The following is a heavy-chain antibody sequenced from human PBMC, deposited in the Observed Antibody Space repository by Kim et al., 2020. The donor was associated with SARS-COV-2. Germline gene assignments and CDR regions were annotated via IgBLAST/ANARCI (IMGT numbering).Heavy chain of an antibody. CDR3: ARAVVLRYFDWFPAYNWFDP. CDR2: IYPGDSDT. V-gene: IGHV5-51*01. J-gene: IGHJ5*02. CDR1: GYSFTSYW. D-gene: IGHD3-9*01. Sequence: GESLKISCKGSGYSFTSYWIGWVRQMPGKGLEWMGIIYPGDSDTRYSPSFQGQVTISADKSISTAYLQWSSLKASDTAMYYCARAVVLRYFDWFPAYNWFDPWGQGTLVTVSS.